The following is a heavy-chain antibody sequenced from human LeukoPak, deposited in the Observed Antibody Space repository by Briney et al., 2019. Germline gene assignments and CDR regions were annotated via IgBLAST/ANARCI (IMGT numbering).Heavy chain of an antibody. J-gene: IGHJ3*02. CDR1: GGSISSYY. CDR2: IYYSGST. Sequence: SETLSLTCTVSGGSISSYYWSWIRRPPGKGLEWIGYIYYSGSTNYNPSLKSRVTISVDTSKNQFSLKLSSVTAADTAVYYCARGEGYCSSTSCYADAFDIWGQGTMVTVSS. V-gene: IGHV4-59*01. D-gene: IGHD2-2*01. CDR3: ARGEGYCSSTSCYADAFDI.